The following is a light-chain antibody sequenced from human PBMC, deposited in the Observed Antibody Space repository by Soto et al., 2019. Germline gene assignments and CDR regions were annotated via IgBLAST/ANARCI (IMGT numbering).Light chain of an antibody. V-gene: IGKV3-11*01. CDR2: DAS. CDR3: QQRSNWPLT. CDR1: QSVSSY. Sequence: EIVLTQSPATLSLSPGDRATLSCRASQSVSSYLTWYQQKPGQAPRLLIYDASNRATGIPARFXGSGSGTXXXXXXXXXEPEDFALYYCQQRSNWPLTFGPGTKVEIK. J-gene: IGKJ3*01.